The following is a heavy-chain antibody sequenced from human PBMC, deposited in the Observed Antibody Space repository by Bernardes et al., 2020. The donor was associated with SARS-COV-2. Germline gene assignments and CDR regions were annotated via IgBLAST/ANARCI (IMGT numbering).Heavy chain of an antibody. J-gene: IGHJ4*01. V-gene: IGHV4-34*01. CDR3: ARGPYSSSWYAPKYYFDY. CDR1: GGSFRGYY. Sequence: SETLSLTCAVYGGSFRGYYWSWIRQPPGKGLEWIGEINHSGSTNYNPSLKSRVTISVDTAKNQFSLKLSSVTAADTAVYDCARGPYSSSWYAPKYYFDYCYHGTLIPLSP. CDR2: INHSGST. D-gene: IGHD6-13*01.